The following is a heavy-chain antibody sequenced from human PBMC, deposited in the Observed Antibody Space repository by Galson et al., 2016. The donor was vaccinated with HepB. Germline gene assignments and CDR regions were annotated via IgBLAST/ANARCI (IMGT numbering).Heavy chain of an antibody. CDR3: ARDYGHISFYGMDV. Sequence: SVKVSCKASGYTFTGYYMHWVRQAPGQGLEWMGWINPNSGGTNYAQKFQGRVSMTRDTSISTAYMELSRLRSDDTAVYYCARDYGHISFYGMDVWGQGTTVTVSS. CDR1: GYTFTGYY. D-gene: IGHD4-17*01. V-gene: IGHV1-2*02. CDR2: INPNSGGT. J-gene: IGHJ6*02.